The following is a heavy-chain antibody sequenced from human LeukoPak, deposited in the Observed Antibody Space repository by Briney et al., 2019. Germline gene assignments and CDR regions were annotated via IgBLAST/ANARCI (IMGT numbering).Heavy chain of an antibody. Sequence: SETLSLACTVSGGSISSSSYYWGWIRQPPGKGLEWIGSIYYSGSTNYNPSLKSRVTISVDTSKNQFSLKLSSVTAADTAVYYCARCIAAAGTDYYYYYMDVWGKGTTVTVSS. D-gene: IGHD6-13*01. V-gene: IGHV4-39*07. CDR2: IYYSGST. CDR1: GGSISSSSYY. CDR3: ARCIAAAGTDYYYYYMDV. J-gene: IGHJ6*03.